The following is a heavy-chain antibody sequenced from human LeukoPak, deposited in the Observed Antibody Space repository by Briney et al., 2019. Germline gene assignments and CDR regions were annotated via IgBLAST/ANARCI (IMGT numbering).Heavy chain of an antibody. CDR3: ARQRFKWELHTSDAFDI. CDR1: GGSISSYY. V-gene: IGHV4-59*08. CDR2: IYYSGST. D-gene: IGHD1-26*01. J-gene: IGHJ3*02. Sequence: SETLSLTCTVSGGSISSYYWSWIRQPPGKGLEWIGYIYYSGSTNYNPSLKSRVTISVDTSKNQFSLKLSSVTAADTAVYYCARQRFKWELHTSDAFDIWGQGTMVTVSS.